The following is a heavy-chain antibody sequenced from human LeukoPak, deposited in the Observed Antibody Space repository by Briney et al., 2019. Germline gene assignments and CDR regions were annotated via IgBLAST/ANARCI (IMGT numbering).Heavy chain of an antibody. J-gene: IGHJ4*02. D-gene: IGHD2-8*01. V-gene: IGHV3-21*01. CDR2: ISSSSSYI. CDR3: AIGNRCTFDY. CDR1: GFTFSSYS. Sequence: PGGSLRLSCAASGFTFSSYSMNWVRQAPGKGLEWVSSISSSSSYIYYADSVKGRFTFSRDNAKNTLYLQMNSLRAEDTAVYYCAIGNRCTFDYWGQGTLVTVSS.